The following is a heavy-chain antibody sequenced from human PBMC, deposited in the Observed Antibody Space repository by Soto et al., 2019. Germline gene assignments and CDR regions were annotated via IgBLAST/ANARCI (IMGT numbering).Heavy chain of an antibody. CDR1: GGSFSGYY. D-gene: IGHD3-3*01. CDR3: ASSLRFLERFFDY. Sequence: QVHLQQWGARVLKPSETLSLTCAVDGGSFSGYYWSWIRQPPGKGLEWIGEINHSGSTNYNPSLKRRITISLDMSKNQFSLKLSSVTAADAAVYYCASSLRFLERFFDYWGQGTLVTVSS. J-gene: IGHJ4*02. CDR2: INHSGST. V-gene: IGHV4-34*01.